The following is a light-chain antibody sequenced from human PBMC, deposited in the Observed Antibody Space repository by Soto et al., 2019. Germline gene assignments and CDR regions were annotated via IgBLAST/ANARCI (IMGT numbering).Light chain of an antibody. Sequence: QSVLTQPASVSGSPGQPITISCTGTSSDVGSYNFVSWYQQHPGKAPKLMIYEVTTRPSGVSNRFSGSKSGNTASLTISGLQAEDEADYYCSSYTSSNTLYVFGTGTKVTVL. CDR3: SSYTSSNTLYV. CDR1: SSDVGSYNF. V-gene: IGLV2-14*01. CDR2: EVT. J-gene: IGLJ1*01.